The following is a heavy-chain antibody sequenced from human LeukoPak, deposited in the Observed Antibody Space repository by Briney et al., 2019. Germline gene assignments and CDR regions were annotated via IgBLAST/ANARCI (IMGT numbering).Heavy chain of an antibody. Sequence: GESLKISCKGSEYSFTTYWIAWVRQMPGKGLEWMGIIYPGDSDTRYSPSFQGQVTISADKSISTAYLQWSSLKVSDTAMYYCAENRLRGNTRNMDVWGQGTTVTVSS. V-gene: IGHV5-51*01. CDR3: AENRLRGNTRNMDV. J-gene: IGHJ6*02. CDR2: IYPGDSDT. CDR1: EYSFTTYW. D-gene: IGHD4-17*01.